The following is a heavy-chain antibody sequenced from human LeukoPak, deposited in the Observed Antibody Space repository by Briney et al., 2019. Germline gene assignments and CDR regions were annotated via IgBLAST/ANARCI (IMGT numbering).Heavy chain of an antibody. CDR3: ARVRGSTVVTLYFDY. CDR1: GFTFSSYA. Sequence: GGSLRLSCAASGFTFSSYAMHWVRQAPGRGLEYVSAISSNGGSTYYANSVKGRFTISRDNSKNTLYLQMGSLRAEDMAVYYCARVRGSTVVTLYFDYWGQGTLVTVSS. D-gene: IGHD4-23*01. CDR2: ISSNGGST. V-gene: IGHV3-64*01. J-gene: IGHJ4*02.